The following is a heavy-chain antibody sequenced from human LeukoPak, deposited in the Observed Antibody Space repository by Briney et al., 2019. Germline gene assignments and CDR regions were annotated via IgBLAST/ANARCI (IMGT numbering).Heavy chain of an antibody. CDR1: GGSISSGDYY. D-gene: IGHD3-16*01. CDR2: IYYGGST. J-gene: IGHJ5*02. V-gene: IGHV4-30-4*08. Sequence: PSQTLSLTCTVSGGSISSGDYYWSWIRQPPGKGLEWIGYIYYGGSTYYNPSLKSRVTISVDTSKNQFSLKLSSVTAADTAVYYCARIYERPDNWFDPWGQGTLVTVSS. CDR3: ARIYERPDNWFDP.